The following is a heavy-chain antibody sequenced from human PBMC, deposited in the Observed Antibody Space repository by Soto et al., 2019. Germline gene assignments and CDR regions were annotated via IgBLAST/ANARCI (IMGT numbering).Heavy chain of an antibody. Sequence: QVQLQQWGAGLLKPSETLSLTCAVYGGSFSGYYWSWIRQPPGKGLEWIGEINHSGSTNYNPSLKSRVTISVDTSKNQFSLKLSSVTAADTAVYYCARGPGELYVYGGQGTLVTVSS. J-gene: IGHJ4*02. CDR3: ARGPGELYVY. CDR2: INHSGST. D-gene: IGHD3-10*01. CDR1: GGSFSGYY. V-gene: IGHV4-34*01.